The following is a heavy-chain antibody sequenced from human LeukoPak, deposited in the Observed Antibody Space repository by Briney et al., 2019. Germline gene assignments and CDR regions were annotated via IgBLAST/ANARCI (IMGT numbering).Heavy chain of an antibody. CDR3: AKDFLIPGIAAAGTTALFDY. J-gene: IGHJ4*02. Sequence: PGGSLRLSCAASGFTFSSYWMSWVRQAPGKGLEWVANIKQDGSEKYYVDSVKGRFTISRDNAKNSLYLQMNSLRAEDTAVYYCAKDFLIPGIAAAGTTALFDYWGQGTLVTVSS. CDR1: GFTFSSYW. CDR2: IKQDGSEK. V-gene: IGHV3-7*03. D-gene: IGHD6-13*01.